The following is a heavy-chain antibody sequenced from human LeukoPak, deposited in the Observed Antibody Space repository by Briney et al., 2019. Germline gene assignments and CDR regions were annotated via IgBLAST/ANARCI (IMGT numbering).Heavy chain of an antibody. Sequence: SETLSLTCTISGGSISSYYWSWIRQPPGKGLEWIGYVYYRGTTNYNPSLKSRVTISVDTSKNQFSLNLNSVTAADTAVYYCARDLEHGGISIWYFDLWGRGTLVTVSS. CDR2: VYYRGTT. V-gene: IGHV4-59*01. CDR3: ARDLEHGGISIWYFDL. J-gene: IGHJ2*01. D-gene: IGHD4-23*01. CDR1: GGSISSYY.